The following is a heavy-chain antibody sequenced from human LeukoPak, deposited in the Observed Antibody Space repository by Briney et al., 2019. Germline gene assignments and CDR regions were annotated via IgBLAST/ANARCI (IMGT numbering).Heavy chain of an antibody. CDR1: EFSVGSNY. J-gene: IGHJ5*02. V-gene: IGHV3-11*01. CDR3: GRVEKYTSSGPTDP. Sequence: GGSLRLSCAASEFSVGSNYMSWVRQAPGKGLEWVSYISSTGSTIYYADSVKGRFTISRDNAKNSLYLQMNSLRAEDTAVYYCGRVEKYTSSGPTDPWGQGTLVTVSS. CDR2: ISSTGSTI. D-gene: IGHD6-25*01.